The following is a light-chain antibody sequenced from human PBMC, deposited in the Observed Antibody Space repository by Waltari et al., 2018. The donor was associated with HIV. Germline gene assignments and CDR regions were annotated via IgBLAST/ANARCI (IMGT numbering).Light chain of an antibody. CDR1: PSVSSY. Sequence: EIVLTQPPATLSLSPGERATLSCRASPSVSSYLAWYQQNPGQAPRLLLYDASNRATGIPARFSGRGSGTDFTLTISSLEPEDFAVYYWQQRSKWLTFGGGTNVEI. CDR3: QQRSKWLT. CDR2: DAS. J-gene: IGKJ4*01. V-gene: IGKV3-11*01.